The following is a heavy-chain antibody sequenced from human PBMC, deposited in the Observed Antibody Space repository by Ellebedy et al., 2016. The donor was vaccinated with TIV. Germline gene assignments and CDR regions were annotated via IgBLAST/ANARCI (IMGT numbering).Heavy chain of an antibody. CDR3: NRRNFMGNVDY. CDR1: GFTFSGSA. CDR2: IRSKTNSFAT. V-gene: IGHV3-73*01. J-gene: IGHJ4*02. Sequence: GESLKISCAASGFTFSGSAMHWVRQASGKGLEWVGRIRSKTNSFATTYAASLKGRFTISRDDYQTTTYLQMNSLKTEETAVYYCNRRNFMGNVDYWGQGTLVTVSS. D-gene: IGHD1-1*01.